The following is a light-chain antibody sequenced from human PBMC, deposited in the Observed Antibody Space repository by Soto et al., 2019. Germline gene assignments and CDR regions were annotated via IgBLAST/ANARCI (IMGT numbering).Light chain of an antibody. CDR1: QNVGNN. CDR2: ADS. CDR3: QQYSSYSRT. V-gene: IGKV3-11*01. J-gene: IGKJ2*02. Sequence: VLTQSPATLSLSPGESATLSCRASQNVGNNLAWYQQKSGQAPRLLIYADSDRATGVPARFSGGMSGTDFTLTISTLQPDDFATYYCQQYSSYSRTFGQGTKVETK.